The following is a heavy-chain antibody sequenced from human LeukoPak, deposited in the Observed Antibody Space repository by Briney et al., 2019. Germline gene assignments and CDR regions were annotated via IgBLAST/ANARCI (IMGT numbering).Heavy chain of an antibody. D-gene: IGHD1-14*01. Sequence: GGSLGLSCAASGFTFSNYAMSWVRQAPGKGLEWVSTISNSGDATYYADSVKGRFTISRDDSKNTLYLQMNSLRAEDTAVYYCAKDRVGRSRYFDYWGQGTLVTVSS. J-gene: IGHJ4*02. CDR3: AKDRVGRSRYFDY. CDR2: ISNSGDAT. V-gene: IGHV3-23*01. CDR1: GFTFSNYA.